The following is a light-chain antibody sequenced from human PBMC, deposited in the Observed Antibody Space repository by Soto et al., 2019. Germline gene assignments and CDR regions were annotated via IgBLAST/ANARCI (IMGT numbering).Light chain of an antibody. CDR3: QQSYDAQFT. Sequence: DIQLTQSPSSLSASVGDEVTITCRASQAISHYLTWYQQKPGRAPTLLMYGVSSLQSGVPSRFSGGGSGTDFPLTISNLQLEYFATYYCQQSYDAQFTFGGGTKV. CDR1: QAISHY. J-gene: IGKJ4*01. CDR2: GVS. V-gene: IGKV1-39*01.